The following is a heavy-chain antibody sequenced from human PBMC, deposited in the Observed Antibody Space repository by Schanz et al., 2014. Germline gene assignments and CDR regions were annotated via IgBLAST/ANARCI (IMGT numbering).Heavy chain of an antibody. Sequence: EVQLVEPGGGLVQPGRSLRLSCAASGFPFNEYGMLWVRQAPGKGLEWVSSISWNSGSIDYADSVKGRFTISRDNAKNSLYLQMNSLRAEATALYYCARDTAQSCIGPSCFEYFQHWGQGALVTVSS. CDR3: ARDTAQSCIGPSCFEYFQH. CDR2: ISWNSGSI. D-gene: IGHD2-2*01. CDR1: GFPFNEYG. J-gene: IGHJ1*01. V-gene: IGHV3-9*01.